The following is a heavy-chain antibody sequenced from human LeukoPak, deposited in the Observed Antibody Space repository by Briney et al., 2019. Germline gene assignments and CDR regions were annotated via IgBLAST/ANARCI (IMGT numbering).Heavy chain of an antibody. J-gene: IGHJ3*02. V-gene: IGHV3-23*01. CDR3: AKDRIFTAGAGAFDI. D-gene: IGHD6-13*01. CDR1: GFTFSSYA. CDR2: ISDSGGAT. Sequence: PGGSLRLSRTASGFTFSSYAMSWVRQAPGKGLEWVSAISDSGGATYYADSVKGRFTISRDNSRSALYLQMNSLRAEDTAVYYCAKDRIFTAGAGAFDIWGQGTMVTLSS.